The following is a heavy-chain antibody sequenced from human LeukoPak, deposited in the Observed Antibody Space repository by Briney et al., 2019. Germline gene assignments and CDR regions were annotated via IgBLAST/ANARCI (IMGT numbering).Heavy chain of an antibody. CDR1: GGSISSGGYS. V-gene: IGHV4-30-2*01. Sequence: SQTLSLTCAVSGGSISSGGYSWSWIRQPPGKGLEWIGYIYHSGSTYYNPSLKSRVTMSVDTSTNQFSLKLSSVTAADTAVYYCARVAYSSSSGYYFYMDVWGKGTTVTVSS. CDR3: ARVAYSSSSGYYFYMDV. D-gene: IGHD6-6*01. CDR2: IYHSGST. J-gene: IGHJ6*03.